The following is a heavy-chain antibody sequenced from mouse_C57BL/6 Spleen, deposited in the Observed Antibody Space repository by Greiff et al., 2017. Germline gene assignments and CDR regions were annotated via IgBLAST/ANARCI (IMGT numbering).Heavy chain of an antibody. CDR2: INPSNGGT. Sequence: QVQLKQPGTELVKPGASVKLSCKASGYTFTSYWMHWVKQRPGQGLEWIGNINPSNGGTNYNEKFKSKATLTVDKSSSTAYMQLSSLTSEDSAVYYCARLDGSSSYYFDYWGQGTTLTVSS. CDR1: GYTFTSYW. J-gene: IGHJ2*01. CDR3: ARLDGSSSYYFDY. D-gene: IGHD1-1*01. V-gene: IGHV1-53*01.